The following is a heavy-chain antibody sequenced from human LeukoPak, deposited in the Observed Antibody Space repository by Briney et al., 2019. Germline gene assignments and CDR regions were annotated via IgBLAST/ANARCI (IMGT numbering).Heavy chain of an antibody. J-gene: IGHJ4*01. CDR3: ARDGTAAGLYFDL. Sequence: PGGSLRLSCEVSGFTFTDYWMNWVRQAPGKGPEWVASIRQDGSEKTCVDSVKGRFTISRDNTKNSLSLQLNGLRAEDTAVYYCARDGTAAGLYFDLWGQGTLVTVSS. CDR1: GFTFTDYW. CDR2: IRQDGSEK. V-gene: IGHV3-7*01. D-gene: IGHD6-13*01.